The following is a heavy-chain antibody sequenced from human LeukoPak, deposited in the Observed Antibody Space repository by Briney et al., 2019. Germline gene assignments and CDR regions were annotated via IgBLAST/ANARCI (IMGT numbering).Heavy chain of an antibody. CDR3: ARGHGTGTTESAFDL. Sequence: GGSLRLSCAASGFTVSSNYMSWVRQAPGKGLEWVSVIYSGGSTYYADSVKGRFTISRDNSKNTLYLQMNSLRAEDTAVYYCARGHGTGTTESAFDLWGRGTLVTVSS. CDR2: IYSGGST. D-gene: IGHD1-1*01. CDR1: GFTVSSNY. J-gene: IGHJ2*01. V-gene: IGHV3-53*01.